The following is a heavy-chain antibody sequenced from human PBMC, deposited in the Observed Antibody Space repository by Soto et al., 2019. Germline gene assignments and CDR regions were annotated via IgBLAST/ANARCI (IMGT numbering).Heavy chain of an antibody. CDR1: GGSFSGYY. D-gene: IGHD7-27*01. CDR2: INHSGGT. J-gene: IGHJ4*02. V-gene: IGHV4-34*01. Sequence: QVQLQQWGAGLLKPSETLSLTCAVYGGSFSGYYWSWIRQPRGKGLGWFGEINHSGGTNYNPSLKRRVTISVDPSKNQFSLKLSSVTAADTAVYYCARGTEFGTAGEHDYWGQGTLVTVSS. CDR3: ARGTEFGTAGEHDY.